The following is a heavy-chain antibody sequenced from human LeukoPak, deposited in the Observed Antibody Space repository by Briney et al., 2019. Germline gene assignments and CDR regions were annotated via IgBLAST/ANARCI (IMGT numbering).Heavy chain of an antibody. V-gene: IGHV1-69*04. CDR2: IIPIVGIA. CDR1: GGTFSSYA. J-gene: IGHJ6*03. D-gene: IGHD2-2*01. CDR3: ARDIVVVPAAELFAYYYMDV. Sequence: GSPVKVSCKASGGTFSSYAISWVRQAPGQGLEWMGRIIPIVGIAKYAQKFQGRVTITADKSTSTAYMELSSLRSEDTAVYYCARDIVVVPAAELFAYYYMDVWGKGTTVTVSS.